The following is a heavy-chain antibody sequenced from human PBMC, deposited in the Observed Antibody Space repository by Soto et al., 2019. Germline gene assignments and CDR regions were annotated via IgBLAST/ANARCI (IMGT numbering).Heavy chain of an antibody. CDR2: INPNSGGT. CDR3: ARRLRRGFISPFDP. J-gene: IGHJ5*02. V-gene: IGHV1-2*02. Sequence: GASVKVSFKASGYTFTGYYMHWVRQAPGQGLEWMGWINPNSGGTNYAQKFQGRVTMTRDTSISTAYMEPSRLRSDDTAVYYCARRLRRGFISPFDPWGQGILVTVSS. CDR1: GYTFTGYY. D-gene: IGHD3-10*01.